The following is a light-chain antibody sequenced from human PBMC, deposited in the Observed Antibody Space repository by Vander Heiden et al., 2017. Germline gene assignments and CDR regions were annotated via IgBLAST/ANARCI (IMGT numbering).Light chain of an antibody. CDR3: QQCYSTPT. J-gene: IGKJ1*01. V-gene: IGKV4-1*01. CDR1: QSVFKSSNNRNY. Sequence: DIVMTHSPDSLAVSLGERATINCKSSQSVFKSSNNRNYVVWYQHKPGQPPDRFSGSGSGTDFTLTISSLQAEDVAVYYCQQCYSTPTFGQGTKVEIK.